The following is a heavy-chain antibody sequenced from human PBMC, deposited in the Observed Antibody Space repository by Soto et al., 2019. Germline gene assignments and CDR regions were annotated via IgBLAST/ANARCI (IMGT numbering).Heavy chain of an antibody. J-gene: IGHJ4*02. CDR1: GFSFSKYA. V-gene: IGHV3-30-3*01. Sequence: LRLSCAASGFSFSKYAMHWVRQAPGKGLEWVTVITYDATNEYYADSVKGRFTISRDNSHNTLSLHMSSLRLADTAVYYCARKAVPDFWGQGTLVTVSP. D-gene: IGHD6-19*01. CDR2: ITYDATNE. CDR3: ARKAVPDF.